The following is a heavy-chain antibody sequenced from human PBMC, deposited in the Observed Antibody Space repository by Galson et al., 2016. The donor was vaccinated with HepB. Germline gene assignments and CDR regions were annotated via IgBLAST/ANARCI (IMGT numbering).Heavy chain of an antibody. Sequence: QSGAEVKKPGESLRISCQGSGYSFTSYYITWVRQMPGKGLECMGRIDPSDSYINYSPSFQGHVTLSADRSISTAYLQWNSPKASDTAIYYCARHSDYYGMDVWGQGTTVTVSS. CDR2: IDPSDSYI. CDR3: ARHSDYYGMDV. J-gene: IGHJ6*02. CDR1: GYSFTSYY. V-gene: IGHV5-10-1*01.